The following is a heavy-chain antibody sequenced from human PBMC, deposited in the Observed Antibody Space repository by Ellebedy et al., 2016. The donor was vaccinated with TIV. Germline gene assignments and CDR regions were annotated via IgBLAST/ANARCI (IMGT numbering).Heavy chain of an antibody. CDR1: GFTFSSYA. V-gene: IGHV3-30*01. CDR3: AAGLGPMERLDY. Sequence: PGGSLRLSCAASGFTFSSYAMHWVRQAPGKGLEWVAVISYDGSNKYYADSVKVRFTISRDNSKNTLYLQMNSLRAEDTAVYYCAAGLGPMERLDYWGQGTLVTVSS. D-gene: IGHD1-1*01. J-gene: IGHJ4*02. CDR2: ISYDGSNK.